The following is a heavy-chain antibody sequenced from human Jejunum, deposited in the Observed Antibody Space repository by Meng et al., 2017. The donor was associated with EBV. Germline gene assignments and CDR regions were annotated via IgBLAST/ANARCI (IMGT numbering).Heavy chain of an antibody. Sequence: EVQLLESGGGLVQPGGSLRLSCTSSGFTFSIYWMHWVRQPPGKGLEWVSHISPDGSGTTYADSVKGRFTISRDNAKNTLYLQMNSLRAEDTAVYYCARVYRTETGPLPWGQGTLVTVSS. CDR1: GFTFSIYW. V-gene: IGHV3-74*02. J-gene: IGHJ5*02. D-gene: IGHD3-9*01. CDR2: ISPDGSGT. CDR3: ARVYRTETGPLP.